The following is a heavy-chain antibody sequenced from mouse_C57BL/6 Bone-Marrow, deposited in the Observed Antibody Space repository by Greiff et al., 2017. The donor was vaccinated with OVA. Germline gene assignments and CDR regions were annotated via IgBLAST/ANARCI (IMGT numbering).Heavy chain of an antibody. J-gene: IGHJ2*01. CDR2: IYPRSGNT. D-gene: IGHD1-1*01. V-gene: IGHV1-81*01. CDR1: GYTFTSYG. Sequence: VQLLESGAELARPGASVKLSCKASGYTFTSYGISWVKQRTGQGLEWIGEIYPRSGNTYYNEKFKGKATLTADKSSSTAYMELRSLTSEDSAVYFCARRGITTVVGDYWGQGTTLTVSS. CDR3: ARRGITTVVGDY.